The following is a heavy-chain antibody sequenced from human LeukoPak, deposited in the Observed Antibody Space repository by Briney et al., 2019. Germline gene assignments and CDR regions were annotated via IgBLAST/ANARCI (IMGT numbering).Heavy chain of an antibody. J-gene: IGHJ4*02. V-gene: IGHV1-18*01. CDR2: INAYNCNT. D-gene: IGHD2-8*02. Sequence: ASVTVSCKASGYTFTNYAISWVRQARGQGLEWMGWINAYNCNTHYEQKLQGRVTMTTDTSTSTAYMELRSLRSDYTAVYYCARGLVVGGFDYWGQGTLVTVSS. CDR3: ARGLVVGGFDY. CDR1: GYTFTNYA.